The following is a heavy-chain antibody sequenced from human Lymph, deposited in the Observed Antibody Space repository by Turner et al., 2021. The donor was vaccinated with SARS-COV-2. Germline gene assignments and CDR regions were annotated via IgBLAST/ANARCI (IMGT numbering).Heavy chain of an antibody. V-gene: IGHV1-2*02. D-gene: IGHD3-3*01. CDR2: INPNSGGT. J-gene: IGHJ6*02. CDR1: GYTFTGYY. Sequence: QVQLVQSGAEVKTPGASVKVSCKASGYTFTGYYMHWVRQAPGQGLEWMGWINPNSGGTNYAQKFQGRVTRTRDTSISTANMELSRLRSDDTAVYYCARDVERYNDFWSGYSGGYGLDVWGQGTTVTVSS. CDR3: ARDVERYNDFWSGYSGGYGLDV.